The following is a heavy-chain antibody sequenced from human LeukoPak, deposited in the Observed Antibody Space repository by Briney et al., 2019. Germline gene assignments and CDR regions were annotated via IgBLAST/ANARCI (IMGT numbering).Heavy chain of an antibody. CDR3: ARRVI. CDR1: GFPFSSSE. CDR2: ISSSGSTI. V-gene: IGHV3-48*03. Sequence: GSLRLSCAASGFPFSSSEMNWVRQAPGQGLEWISSISSSGSTIYYADSVKGRFTISRDYAKNSLYLQMNSLRAEDTAIYYCARRVIWGQGTLVTVSP. J-gene: IGHJ4*02.